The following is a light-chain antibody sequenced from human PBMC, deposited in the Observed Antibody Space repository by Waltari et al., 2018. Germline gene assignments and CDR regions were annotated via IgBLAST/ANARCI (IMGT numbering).Light chain of an antibody. V-gene: IGLV1-40*01. CDR1: RSNLGAGYD. CDR2: VNS. J-gene: IGLJ3*02. CDR3: QSYDSSLSGSV. Sequence: QSGLTQPPSVSGAPGQRVTIACTGSRSNLGAGYDVHWYQLLPGTAPKLLIYVNSNRPSWVPDRFSGSKSGTSASLAIPGLQAEDEADYYCQSYDSSLSGSVFGGGTKLTV.